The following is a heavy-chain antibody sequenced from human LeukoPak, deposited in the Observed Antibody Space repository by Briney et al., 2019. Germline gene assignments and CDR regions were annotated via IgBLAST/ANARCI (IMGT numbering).Heavy chain of an antibody. J-gene: IGHJ6*02. CDR1: GGSISSHY. V-gene: IGHV4-59*11. CDR2: IYYSGST. CDR3: ARDAPNNYYYYGMDV. D-gene: IGHD2-8*01. Sequence: SETLSLTCTVAGGSISSHYWSWIRQPPGKGLEWIGYIYYSGSTNYNPSLKSRVTISVDTSENQFSLKLSSVTAADTAVYYCARDAPNNYYYYGMDVWAKGPRSPSP.